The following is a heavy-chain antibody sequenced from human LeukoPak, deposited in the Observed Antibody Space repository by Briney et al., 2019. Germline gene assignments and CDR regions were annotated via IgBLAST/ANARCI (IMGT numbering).Heavy chain of an antibody. CDR1: GGSISSYY. CDR3: AGGRSGYFDY. D-gene: IGHD6-19*01. J-gene: IGHJ4*02. CDR2: IYYSGSA. Sequence: SETLSLTCTVSGGSISSYYWSWIRQPPGKGLEWVGYIYYSGSANYNPSLKSRVTISVDTSKNQFSLKLSSVTAADTAVYYCAGGRSGYFDYWGQGTLVTVSS. V-gene: IGHV4-59*01.